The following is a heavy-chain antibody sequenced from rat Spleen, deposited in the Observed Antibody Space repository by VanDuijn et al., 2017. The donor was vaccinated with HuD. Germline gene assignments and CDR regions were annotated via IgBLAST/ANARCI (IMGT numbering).Heavy chain of an antibody. Sequence: EVQLVESGGGLVQPGRSLKLSCAASGFTFSNYGMAWVRQAPTKGLEWVATISYDGSSTYYRDSVKGRFTISRDNAKSTLYLQMDSLRSGDTATYYCAGYNSFAYWGQGTLVTVSS. CDR3: AGYNSFAY. J-gene: IGHJ3*01. CDR2: ISYDGSST. CDR1: GFTFSNYG. V-gene: IGHV5-29*01.